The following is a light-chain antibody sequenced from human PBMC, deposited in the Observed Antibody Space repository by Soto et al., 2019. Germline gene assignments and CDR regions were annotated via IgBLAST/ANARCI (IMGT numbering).Light chain of an antibody. CDR1: QSVASSH. V-gene: IGKV3-20*01. Sequence: PGERATVSCRASQSVASSHLAWYRQKPGQTPRLLIYDASSRATGITDRISGSGSGTDFTLTISRLEPEDFAVYDCQQYGSATFTFGPGTKVDIK. CDR2: DAS. CDR3: QQYGSATFT. J-gene: IGKJ3*01.